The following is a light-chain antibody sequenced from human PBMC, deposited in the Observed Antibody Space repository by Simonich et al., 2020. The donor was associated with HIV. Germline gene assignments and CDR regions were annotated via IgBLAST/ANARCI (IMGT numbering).Light chain of an antibody. CDR3: QKYSSAPPLT. V-gene: IGKV1-33*01. J-gene: IGKJ4*01. CDR2: DAS. Sequence: DIQMTQSPSSLSASVGDRVTITCQASQDISNYLNWYQQKPGKAPKLLIYDASNLETGVPSRVSGSGSGTYFTLTISGLQPEDVATYYCQKYSSAPPLTFGGGTKVEIK. CDR1: QDISNY.